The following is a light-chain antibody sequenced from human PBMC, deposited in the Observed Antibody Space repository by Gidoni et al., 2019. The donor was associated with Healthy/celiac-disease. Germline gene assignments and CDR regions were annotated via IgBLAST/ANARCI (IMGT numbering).Light chain of an antibody. Sequence: SYDLTQPPPVSVSPGQTASITCSGDKVGDKYACWYQQKPGQSPVLVIYQDNKRPSGIPERFSGSNSGNTATLTISGTQAMDEADYYCQAWDGSTVFGEGTKLTVL. CDR3: QAWDGSTV. J-gene: IGLJ2*01. CDR1: KVGDKY. V-gene: IGLV3-1*01. CDR2: QDN.